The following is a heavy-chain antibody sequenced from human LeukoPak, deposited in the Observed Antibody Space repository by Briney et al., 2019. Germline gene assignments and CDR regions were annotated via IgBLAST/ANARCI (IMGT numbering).Heavy chain of an antibody. D-gene: IGHD4-11*01. Sequence: PSETLSLTCTVSGGSISSSSYYWGWIRQPPGKGLEWIGSIYYSGSTYYNPSLKSRVTISVDTSKNQFSLKLSSVTAADTAVYYCASDPYSKGEGFDYWGQGTLVTVSS. CDR3: ASDPYSKGEGFDY. J-gene: IGHJ4*02. V-gene: IGHV4-39*07. CDR1: GGSISSSSYY. CDR2: IYYSGST.